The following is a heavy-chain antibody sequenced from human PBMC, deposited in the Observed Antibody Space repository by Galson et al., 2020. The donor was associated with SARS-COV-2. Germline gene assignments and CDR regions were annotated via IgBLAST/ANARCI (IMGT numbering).Heavy chain of an antibody. CDR1: GFSLSTSGGG. D-gene: IGHD1-20*01. CDR2: IYWDDDK. CDR3: AHRDSLTSFDY. J-gene: IGHJ4*02. V-gene: IGHV2-5*02. Sequence: SGPTLVKPTQTLTLTCTFSGFSLSTSGGGVGWIRQPPGKALEWLAPIYWDDDKRYSPSLKSRLTITKDTSKNQVVLTMTNMDPVDTATYYCAHRDSLTSFDYWGQGTLVTVSS.